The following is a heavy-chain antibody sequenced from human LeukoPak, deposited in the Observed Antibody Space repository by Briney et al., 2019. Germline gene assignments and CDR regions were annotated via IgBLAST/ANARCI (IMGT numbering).Heavy chain of an antibody. D-gene: IGHD3-22*01. J-gene: IGHJ5*02. Sequence: SETLSLTCTVSGDFISTYYWSWIRQPPGKGLEWIGYVYYTGSTNYNPSLKGRVTISVDTSKNQFFLKLSSVTAADTAVYYCARYCLNYYDSSGDNWFDPWGQGTLVTVSS. CDR3: ARYCLNYYDSSGDNWFDP. CDR2: VYYTGST. CDR1: GDFISTYY. V-gene: IGHV4-59*08.